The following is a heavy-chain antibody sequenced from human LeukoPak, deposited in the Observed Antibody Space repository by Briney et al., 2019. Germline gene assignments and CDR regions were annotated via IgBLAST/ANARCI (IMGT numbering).Heavy chain of an antibody. CDR3: ARDQGRIAAAGNYLSSGY. CDR2: ISSDGSSK. V-gene: IGHV3-30-3*01. CDR1: GFTFTSYT. J-gene: IGHJ4*02. Sequence: GGSLRLSRAASGFTFTSYTMHWVRQAPGKGLEWVAVISSDGSSKYYADSVKGRFTISRDNSKNTLYLQMNSLRTEDTAVYYCARDQGRIAAAGNYLSSGYWGQGTLVTVSS. D-gene: IGHD6-13*01.